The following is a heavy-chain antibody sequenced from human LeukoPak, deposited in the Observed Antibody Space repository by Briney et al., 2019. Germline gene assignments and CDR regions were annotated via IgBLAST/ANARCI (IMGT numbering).Heavy chain of an antibody. V-gene: IGHV3-43*02. Sequence: PGVSLRLSCAASGFTFDDYAMHWVRQAPGKGLEWVSLMSGDGGSTYYADSVRGRFTISRDNSKNSLYLQMDSLRTEDTAFYYCAKEIDTLGTNAFDIWGQGTMVTVSS. CDR1: GFTFDDYA. CDR3: AKEIDTLGTNAFDI. CDR2: MSGDGGST. J-gene: IGHJ3*02. D-gene: IGHD2-15*01.